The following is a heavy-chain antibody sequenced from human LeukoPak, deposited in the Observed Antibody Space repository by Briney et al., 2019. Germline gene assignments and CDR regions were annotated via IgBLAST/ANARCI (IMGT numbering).Heavy chain of an antibody. J-gene: IGHJ5*02. CDR1: GYTFTKYG. CDR3: ARDSDTTSGRDP. Sequence: ASVKVSCKAFGYTFTKYGISWVRQAPGQGLEWMGWISIIDCNTNYAQKLQGRVTMTTDTSTNTVYMELRSLRFDDTAVYYCARDSDTTSGRDPWGQGTLVTVSS. V-gene: IGHV1-18*01. D-gene: IGHD1-26*01. CDR2: ISIIDCNT.